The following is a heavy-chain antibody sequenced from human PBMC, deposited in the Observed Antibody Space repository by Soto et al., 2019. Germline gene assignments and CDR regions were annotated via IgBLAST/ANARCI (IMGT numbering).Heavy chain of an antibody. CDR3: ARAHDTPLEYYDILTGYSPYYYYYGMDV. D-gene: IGHD3-9*01. J-gene: IGHJ6*02. V-gene: IGHV3-30-3*01. CDR1: GFTFSSYA. Sequence: GGSLRLSCAASGFTFSSYAMHWVRQAPGKGLEWVAVISYDGSNKYYADSVKGRFTISRDNSKNTLYLQMNSLRAEDTAVYYCARAHDTPLEYYDILTGYSPYYYYYGMDVWGQGTTVTVSS. CDR2: ISYDGSNK.